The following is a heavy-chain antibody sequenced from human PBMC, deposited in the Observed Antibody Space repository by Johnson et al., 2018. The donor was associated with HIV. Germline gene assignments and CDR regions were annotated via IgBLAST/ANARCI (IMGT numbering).Heavy chain of an antibody. V-gene: IGHV3-74*02. CDR2: MTNDGRT. Sequence: VQLVESGGDLVQPGGSLRLSCAASGFIFSSYWMHWVRQAPGKGLVWVSRMTNDGRTSYADSVKGRFTISRDNAKNKLSLQMNSLRVEDTAMYYCVRGQSPLYDAFDIWGHGTMVTVSS. CDR3: VRGQSPLYDAFDI. J-gene: IGHJ3*02. CDR1: GFIFSSYW.